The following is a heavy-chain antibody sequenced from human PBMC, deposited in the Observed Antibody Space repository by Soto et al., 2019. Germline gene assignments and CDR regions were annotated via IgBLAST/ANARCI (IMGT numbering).Heavy chain of an antibody. J-gene: IGHJ4*02. V-gene: IGHV1-46*01. D-gene: IGHD6-19*01. CDR1: GYTFTTYQ. Sequence: QVQLVQSGAEVKKPGASVKVSCKASGYTFTTYQMHWVRQAPGQGLEWMGTINPSGGSTSYAQRFQGRVTMTRDTSTRTVYVELSIMRSEDTALYYCARGDSSGWYFDHWGQGTLVTVSS. CDR2: INPSGGST. CDR3: ARGDSSGWYFDH.